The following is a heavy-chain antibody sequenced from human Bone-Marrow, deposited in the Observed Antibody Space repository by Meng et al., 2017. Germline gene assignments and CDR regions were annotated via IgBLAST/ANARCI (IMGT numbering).Heavy chain of an antibody. CDR1: GFSFSDAW. Sequence: GESLKISCAASGFSFSDAWMSWVRQAPGKGLEWVGRIKSKRDGGTTDYAAPVNGRFTISRDDSKNMLYLQMNSLKTEDTALYRCTTDRTYSPIDDWGQGTLVTVSS. CDR3: TTDRTYSPIDD. J-gene: IGHJ4*02. CDR2: IKSKRDGGTT. D-gene: IGHD1-14*01. V-gene: IGHV3-15*01.